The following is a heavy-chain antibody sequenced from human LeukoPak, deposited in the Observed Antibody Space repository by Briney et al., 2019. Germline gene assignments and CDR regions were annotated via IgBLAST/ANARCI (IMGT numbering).Heavy chain of an antibody. J-gene: IGHJ5*02. Sequence: ASVKVSCKASGYTFSNYYIHWVRQAPGQGLEWMGIINPSGGSRSYAQKFQGRLTVTRDTSTSTVYMELSSLRSDDTAVYYCARDLGITMIDGTWFDPWGQGTLVTVSS. CDR1: GYTFSNYY. V-gene: IGHV1-46*01. D-gene: IGHD3-22*01. CDR2: INPSGGSR. CDR3: ARDLGITMIDGTWFDP.